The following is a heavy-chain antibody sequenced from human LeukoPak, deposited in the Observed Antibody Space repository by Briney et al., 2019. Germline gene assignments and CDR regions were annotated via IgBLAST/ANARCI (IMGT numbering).Heavy chain of an antibody. V-gene: IGHV3-53*01. CDR1: GFTASSNT. D-gene: IGHD5-24*01. Sequence: GGSLRLSCAASGFTASSNTMSWVRQAPGKGLELVSVLYSDGRTYYADSVKGRFTISRDNSKNTLFLQMNSLRAEDTAVYYCLLATINSGLFHYWGQGTLVTVSS. CDR2: LYSDGRT. CDR3: LLATINSGLFHY. J-gene: IGHJ4*02.